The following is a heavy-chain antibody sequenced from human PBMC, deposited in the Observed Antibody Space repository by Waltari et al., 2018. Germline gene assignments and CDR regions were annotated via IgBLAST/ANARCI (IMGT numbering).Heavy chain of an antibody. CDR2: INHGGST. Sequence: QVQLQQWGAGLLKPSETLSLTCAVYGGSFSGYYWSWIRQPPGKGLEWMGEINHGGSTNYDPSLNSRGTISVDAPKNQFSLKLSAVTAADTAVYYCAREPYLGSSRLLDYWGQGTLVTVSS. CDR3: AREPYLGSSRLLDY. V-gene: IGHV4-34*01. J-gene: IGHJ4*02. D-gene: IGHD6-6*01. CDR1: GGSFSGYY.